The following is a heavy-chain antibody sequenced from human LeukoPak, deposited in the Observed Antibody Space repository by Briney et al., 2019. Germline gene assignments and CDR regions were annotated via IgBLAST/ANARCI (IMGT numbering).Heavy chain of an antibody. V-gene: IGHV4-38-2*02. CDR2: IYHSGST. CDR3: ASLQRNYDGSGYYVVSFDY. CDR1: GYSISSGYY. Sequence: PSETLSLTCTVSGYSISSGYYWGWIRQPPGKGLEWIGSIYHSGSTYYNPSLKSRVTISVDTSKNQFSLKLSSVTAADTAVYYCASLQRNYDGSGYYVVSFDYWGQGTLVTVSS. J-gene: IGHJ4*02. D-gene: IGHD3-22*01.